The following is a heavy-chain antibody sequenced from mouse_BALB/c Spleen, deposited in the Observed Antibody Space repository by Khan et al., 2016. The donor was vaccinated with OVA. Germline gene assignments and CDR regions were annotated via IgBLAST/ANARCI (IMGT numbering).Heavy chain of an antibody. CDR2: ISSGGDYT. V-gene: IGHV5-6*01. J-gene: IGHJ3*01. Sequence: EVQLQESGGDLVKPRGSLKLSCAASGFTFSSYSMSWVRQTPDKRLEWVATISSGGDYTYYPDSVKGRFTISRDNAKNTLYLQMSSLKSEDTAMYYCASHLTGSFAYWGQGTLVTVPA. CDR1: GFTFSSYS. D-gene: IGHD4-1*01. CDR3: ASHLTGSFAY.